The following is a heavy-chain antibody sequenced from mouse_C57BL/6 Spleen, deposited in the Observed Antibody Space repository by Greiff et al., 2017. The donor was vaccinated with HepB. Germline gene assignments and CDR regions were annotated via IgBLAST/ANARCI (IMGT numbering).Heavy chain of an antibody. CDR2: INPSSGYT. J-gene: IGHJ2*01. V-gene: IGHV1-7*01. D-gene: IGHD1-2*01. CDR3: ARSITTAPPYFDY. Sequence: QVQLQQSGAELAKPGASVKLSCKASGYTFTSYWMHWVKQRPGQGLEWIGYINPSSGYTKYNQKFKDKATLTADKSSSTAYMQLSSLTYEDSAVYYCARSITTAPPYFDYWGQGTTLTVSS. CDR1: GYTFTSYW.